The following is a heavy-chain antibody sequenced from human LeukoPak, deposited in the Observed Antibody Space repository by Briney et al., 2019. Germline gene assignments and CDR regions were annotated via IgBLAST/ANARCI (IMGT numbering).Heavy chain of an antibody. D-gene: IGHD3-22*01. V-gene: IGHV4-34*01. J-gene: IGHJ4*02. CDR2: INHSGST. CDR1: GGSFSGYY. CDR3: ARGHWYYYDSSGYYRKLYYFDY. Sequence: PSETLSLTCAVYGGSFSGYYWSWIRQPPGKGLEWIGEINHSGSTNYNPSIKSRVTISVDTSKNQFSLKLSSVSAADTAVYYWARGHWYYYDSSGYYRKLYYFDYWGQGTLVTVSS.